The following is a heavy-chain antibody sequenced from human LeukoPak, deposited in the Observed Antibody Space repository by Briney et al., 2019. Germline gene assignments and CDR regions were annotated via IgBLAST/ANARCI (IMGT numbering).Heavy chain of an antibody. CDR3: ARESGSGSPLDY. D-gene: IGHD3-10*01. Sequence: PSETLSLTCTVSGGSISSYYWSWIRQPAGKALEWVGRIYTSGSTNYNPSLKSRVTMSVDTSKNQFSLKLGSVTAADTAVYYCARESGSGSPLDYWGQGTLVTVSS. J-gene: IGHJ4*02. V-gene: IGHV4-4*07. CDR1: GGSISSYY. CDR2: IYTSGST.